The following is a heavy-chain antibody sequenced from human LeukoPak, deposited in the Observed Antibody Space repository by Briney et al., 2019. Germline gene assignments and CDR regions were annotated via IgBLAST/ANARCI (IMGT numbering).Heavy chain of an antibody. V-gene: IGHV4-59*01. J-gene: IGHJ4*02. CDR2: VYYSGNT. Sequence: SETLSLTCTVSGGSISSYYWGWIRQPPGKGLEWIGYVYYSGNTNYNPSLKTRVTISIDTSKNQFSLRLRSVTAADTAIYYCARVGEGCFDHWGQETLATVSS. CDR3: ARVGEGCFDH. CDR1: GGSISSYY.